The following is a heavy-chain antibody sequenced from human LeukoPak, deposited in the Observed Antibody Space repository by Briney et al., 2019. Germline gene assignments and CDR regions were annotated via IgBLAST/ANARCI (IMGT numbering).Heavy chain of an antibody. CDR3: ARDGVGASHDY. CDR1: GFTFSRYW. Sequence: GGSLRLSCAASGFTFSRYWMSWVRQAPGKGLEWVANIKEDGGRNHYADSVKGRFTISRDNAKNTLYLEMNSLRAEDTAVYFCARDGVGASHDYWGQGTLVTVSS. CDR2: IKEDGGRN. V-gene: IGHV3-7*01. J-gene: IGHJ4*02. D-gene: IGHD1-26*01.